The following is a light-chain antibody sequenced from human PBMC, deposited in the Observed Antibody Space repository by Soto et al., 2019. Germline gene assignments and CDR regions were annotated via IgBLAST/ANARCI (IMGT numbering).Light chain of an antibody. J-gene: IGKJ5*01. CDR3: QQRSNWPPIT. V-gene: IGKV3-11*01. CDR2: DAS. CDR1: QSVSSY. Sequence: EIVLTQSPATLSLSPGERDTLSCRASQSVSSYLAWYQQKPGQAPRLLIYDASNRATGIPARFSGSGSGTDFTLTISSLEPDDFAVYYCQQRSNWPPITFGQGTRLEIK.